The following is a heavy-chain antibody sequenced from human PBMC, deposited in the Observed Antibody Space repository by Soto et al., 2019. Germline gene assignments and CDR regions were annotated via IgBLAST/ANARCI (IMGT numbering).Heavy chain of an antibody. Sequence: GGSLRLSCAASGFTFSSYAMSWVRQAPGKGLEWVSAISGSGGSTYYADSVKGRFTISRDNSKNTLYLQMNSLRAEDTAVYYCARDLSIAARPDPTGYFDYWGQGTLVTVSS. CDR1: GFTFSSYA. J-gene: IGHJ4*02. CDR3: ARDLSIAARPDPTGYFDY. D-gene: IGHD6-6*01. CDR2: ISGSGGST. V-gene: IGHV3-23*01.